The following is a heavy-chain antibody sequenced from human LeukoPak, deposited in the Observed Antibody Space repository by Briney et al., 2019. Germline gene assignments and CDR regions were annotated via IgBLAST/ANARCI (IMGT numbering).Heavy chain of an antibody. J-gene: IGHJ3*01. V-gene: IGHV1-18*01. CDR2: ISASYGNT. D-gene: IGHD4-17*01. Sequence: ASVKVSRKASGYTFTNYGITWVRQAPGQGLEWMGWISASYGNTYYAQKLQGRVTMTTDTSTNTVYMELRSLRSDDTAVYYCARERPTDNAFDVWGQGTTVTVSS. CDR3: ARERPTDNAFDV. CDR1: GYTFTNYG.